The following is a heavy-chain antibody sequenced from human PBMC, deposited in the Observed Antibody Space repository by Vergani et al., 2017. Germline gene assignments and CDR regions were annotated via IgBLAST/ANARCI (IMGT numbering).Heavy chain of an antibody. D-gene: IGHD3-10*01. Sequence: QVQLQESGPGLVKPSQTLSLTCTVSGGSISSGDYYWSWIRQPPGKGLEWIVYIYYSGSTYYNPSLKSRITISVDTSKNQFSLKLSSVTAADTAVYYCARVGAMVLDHWFDPWGQGTLVTVSS. V-gene: IGHV4-30-4*01. J-gene: IGHJ5*02. CDR2: IYYSGST. CDR3: ARVGAMVLDHWFDP. CDR1: GGSISSGDYY.